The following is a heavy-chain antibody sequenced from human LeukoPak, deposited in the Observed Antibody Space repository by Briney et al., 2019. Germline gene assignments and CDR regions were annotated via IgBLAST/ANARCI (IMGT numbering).Heavy chain of an antibody. Sequence: ASVKVSCKASGCTFTNYGISWVRQAPGQGLEWMGWISAYNGNTHYAQNLQGRVTMTTDTSTSTAYMGLSSLRSEDTAVYYCASATLRCSGGSCYEMDVWGKGTTVTVSS. D-gene: IGHD2-15*01. CDR1: GCTFTNYG. J-gene: IGHJ6*04. CDR2: ISAYNGNT. V-gene: IGHV1-18*01. CDR3: ASATLRCSGGSCYEMDV.